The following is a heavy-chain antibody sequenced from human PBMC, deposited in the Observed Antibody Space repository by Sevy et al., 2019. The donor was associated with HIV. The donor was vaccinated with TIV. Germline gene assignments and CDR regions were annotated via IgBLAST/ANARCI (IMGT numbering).Heavy chain of an antibody. Sequence: GASLRLSCAASGFTFSDYGMHWVRQAPGKGLEWVAVIWSDGSNKYYGDSVKGRFTISRDSSKNTLFLQMNSLRVDDTAVYYCAREERSGTTTSFDYWGQGALVTVSS. CDR1: GFTFSDYG. D-gene: IGHD1-7*01. J-gene: IGHJ4*02. CDR3: AREERSGTTTSFDY. V-gene: IGHV3-33*01. CDR2: IWSDGSNK.